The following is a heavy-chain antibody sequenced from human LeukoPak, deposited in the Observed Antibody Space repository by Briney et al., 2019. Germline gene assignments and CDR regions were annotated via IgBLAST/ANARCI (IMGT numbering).Heavy chain of an antibody. CDR3: ASHRGILWFGESTFDY. CDR2: INPNSGGT. J-gene: IGHJ4*02. Sequence: ASVKVSCKASGYTFTSYGISWVRQAPGQGLEWMGWINPNSGGTNYAQKFQGRVTMTRDTSISTAYMELSRLRSDDTAVYYCASHRGILWFGESTFDYWGQGTLVTVSS. D-gene: IGHD3-10*01. CDR1: GYTFTSYG. V-gene: IGHV1-2*02.